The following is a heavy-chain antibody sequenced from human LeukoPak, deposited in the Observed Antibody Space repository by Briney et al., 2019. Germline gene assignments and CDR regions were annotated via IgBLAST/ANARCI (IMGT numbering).Heavy chain of an antibody. Sequence: PGGTLRLSCAASGFTFSSYGMSWVRQAPGKGLEWVSAISGSGGSTYYADSVKGRFTISRDNSKNTLYLQMNSLRAEDTAVYYCVRQSRWAYSFDYWGQGALVTVSS. J-gene: IGHJ4*02. CDR3: VRQSRWAYSFDY. CDR1: GFTFSSYG. D-gene: IGHD2-21*01. CDR2: ISGSGGST. V-gene: IGHV3-23*01.